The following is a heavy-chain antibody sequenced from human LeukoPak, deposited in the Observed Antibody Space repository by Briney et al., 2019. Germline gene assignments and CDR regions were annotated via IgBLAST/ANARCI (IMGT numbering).Heavy chain of an antibody. V-gene: IGHV3-66*01. J-gene: IGHJ4*02. Sequence: GGSLRLSCAASGFTFSSYWMSWVRQAPGKGLEWVSVIYSGGSTYYADSVKGRFTISRDNSKNTLYLQMNSLRAEDTAVYYCAREGVSGSYYFDYWGQGTLVTVSS. CDR2: IYSGGST. CDR1: GFTFSSYW. D-gene: IGHD2-15*01. CDR3: AREGVSGSYYFDY.